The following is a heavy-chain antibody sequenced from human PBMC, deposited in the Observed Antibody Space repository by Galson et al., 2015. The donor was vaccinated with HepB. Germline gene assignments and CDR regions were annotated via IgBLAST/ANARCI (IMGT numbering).Heavy chain of an antibody. CDR1: GFTFSSYS. CDR2: ISSSSSYI. J-gene: IGHJ6*02. CDR3: ARDGSGSYYSAFSYYYYGMDV. V-gene: IGHV3-21*01. D-gene: IGHD1-26*01. Sequence: SLRLSCAASGFTFSSYSMNWVRQAPGKGLEWVSSISSSSSYIYYADSVKGRFTISRDNAKNSLYLQMNSLRAEDTAVYYCARDGSGSYYSAFSYYYYGMDVWGQGTTVTVSS.